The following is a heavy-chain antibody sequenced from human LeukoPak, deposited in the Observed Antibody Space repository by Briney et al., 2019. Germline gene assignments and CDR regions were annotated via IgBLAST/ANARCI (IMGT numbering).Heavy chain of an antibody. CDR3: AKDPGAMKVGAPPYY. Sequence: GGSLRLSCAASGFTFSSYAMSWVRQAPGKGLEWVSAISGSGGSTYYADSVKGRFTLTRDNSQNTLYLQMNSVRAEDRAGYYCAKDPGAMKVGAPPYYWGQGTLVTVSS. D-gene: IGHD3-22*01. J-gene: IGHJ4*02. CDR2: ISGSGGST. V-gene: IGHV3-23*01. CDR1: GFTFSSYA.